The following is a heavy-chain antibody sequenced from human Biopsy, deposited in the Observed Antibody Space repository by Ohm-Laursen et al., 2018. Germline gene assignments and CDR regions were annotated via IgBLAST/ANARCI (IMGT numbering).Heavy chain of an antibody. V-gene: IGHV4-39*01. CDR1: GGSISSSTTYY. CDR3: ARHPTGFWFDP. J-gene: IGHJ5*02. CDR2: IYNTETT. Sequence: PSDTLSLTCTVSGGSISSSTTYYWAWLCPPPWKGLEWIGSIYNTETTFYNPPHKIRDIISVDTSTIQFSLKGSSVTAADTALYFCARHPTGFWFDPWGQGTLVTVSS.